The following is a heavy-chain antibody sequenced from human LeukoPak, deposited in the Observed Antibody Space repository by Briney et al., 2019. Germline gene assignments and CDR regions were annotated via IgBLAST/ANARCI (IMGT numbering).Heavy chain of an antibody. Sequence: GGSLRLSCAASGFTFSSYAMSWVRQAPGKGLEWVSAISGSVGGTYYAASVKGRFTISRDNSKDTLYLQMNSLRAEDTAVYYCAKDSSGYFPNWFDPWGQGTLVTVSS. J-gene: IGHJ5*02. V-gene: IGHV3-23*01. CDR3: AKDSSGYFPNWFDP. D-gene: IGHD3-22*01. CDR1: GFTFSSYA. CDR2: ISGSVGGT.